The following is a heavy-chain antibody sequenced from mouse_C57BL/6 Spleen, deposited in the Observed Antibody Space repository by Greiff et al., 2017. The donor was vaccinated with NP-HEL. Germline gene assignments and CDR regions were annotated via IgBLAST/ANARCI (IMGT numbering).Heavy chain of an antibody. Sequence: VQLQQSGAELVKPGASVKMSCKASGYTFTSYWITWVKQRPGQGLEWIGDIYPGSGSTNYNEKFKSKATLTVDTSSSTAYMQLSSLTSEDSAVYYCARREDYGSTVAYWGQGTLVTVSA. CDR1: GYTFTSYW. V-gene: IGHV1-55*01. D-gene: IGHD1-1*01. J-gene: IGHJ3*01. CDR2: IYPGSGST. CDR3: ARREDYGSTVAY.